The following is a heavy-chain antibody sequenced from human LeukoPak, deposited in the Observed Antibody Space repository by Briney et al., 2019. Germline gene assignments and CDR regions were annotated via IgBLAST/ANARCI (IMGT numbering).Heavy chain of an antibody. CDR1: GGSISSYY. CDR2: IYYSGST. D-gene: IGHD6-13*01. J-gene: IGHJ6*02. V-gene: IGHV4-59*01. CDR3: ARDKPTLAAAGYPSYYGMDV. Sequence: SETLSLTCTVSGGSISSYYWSWIRQPPGKGLEWIGYIYYSGSTNYNPSLKSRVTISVDTSKNQFSLKLSSVTAADTAVYYCARDKPTLAAAGYPSYYGMDVWGQGTTVTVSS.